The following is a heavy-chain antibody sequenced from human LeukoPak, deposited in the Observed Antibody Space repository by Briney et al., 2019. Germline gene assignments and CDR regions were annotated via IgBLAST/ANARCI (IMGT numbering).Heavy chain of an antibody. CDR1: GFTFSSYS. CDR3: ARGEGYSGYLNQDY. J-gene: IGHJ4*02. Sequence: GGSLRLSCAGPGFTFSSYSMHWVRQAPGKGLEWVSSISGSSSYIYYPDSVKGRFTISRDNAKSSLYLQMNSLRAEDTAVYYCARGEGYSGYLNQDYWGQGTLVTVSS. CDR2: ISGSSSYI. D-gene: IGHD5-12*01. V-gene: IGHV3-21*01.